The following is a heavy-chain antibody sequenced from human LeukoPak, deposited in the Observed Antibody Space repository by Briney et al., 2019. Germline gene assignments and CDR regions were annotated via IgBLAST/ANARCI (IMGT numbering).Heavy chain of an antibody. V-gene: IGHV4-38-2*02. CDR1: GGSISSYY. CDR3: ARDPYYYDSRGEWYFDY. D-gene: IGHD3-22*01. J-gene: IGHJ4*02. CDR2: IYHSGST. Sequence: SETLSLTCTVSGGSISSYYWSWIRQPPGKGLEWIGSIYHSGSTYYNPSLKSRVTISVDTSKNQFSLKLSSVTAADTAVYYCARDPYYYDSRGEWYFDYWGQGTLVTVSS.